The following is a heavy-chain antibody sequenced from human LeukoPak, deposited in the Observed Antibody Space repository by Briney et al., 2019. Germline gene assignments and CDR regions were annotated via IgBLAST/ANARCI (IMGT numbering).Heavy chain of an antibody. V-gene: IGHV1-18*01. J-gene: IGHJ4*02. Sequence: ASVKVSCKTSGYTFTSSGITWVRQAPGQGLEWMGWISTYNGYSKYAQNLQGRVTMTADTSTSTAYMELSSLRSDDTAVYYCAKDSSGGYSDYWGQGTLVTVSS. CDR3: AKDSSGGYSDY. CDR1: GYTFTSSG. D-gene: IGHD6-19*01. CDR2: ISTYNGYS.